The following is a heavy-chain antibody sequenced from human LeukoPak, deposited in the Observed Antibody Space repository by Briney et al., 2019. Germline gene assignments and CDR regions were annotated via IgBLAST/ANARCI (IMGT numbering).Heavy chain of an antibody. D-gene: IGHD2/OR15-2a*01. CDR3: ASGFYPYFHY. J-gene: IGHJ4*02. CDR2: IYYSGTT. CDR1: GGSISSYY. Sequence: PSETLSLTCTVSGGSISSYYWSWIRQPPGKGLEWIGYIYYSGTTNYNPTLKSRVSILIDTSKNQFSLRLSSVTAADTAVYFCASGFYPYFHYWGQGTLVTVSS. V-gene: IGHV4-59*01.